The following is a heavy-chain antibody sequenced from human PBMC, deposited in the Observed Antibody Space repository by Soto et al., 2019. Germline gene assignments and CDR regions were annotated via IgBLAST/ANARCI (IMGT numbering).Heavy chain of an antibody. J-gene: IGHJ6*02. V-gene: IGHV4-39*01. CDR3: SRHWSIAARSSLYYYGMDV. CDR2: IYYSGST. D-gene: IGHD6-6*01. Sequence: SETLSLTCTVSGGSISSSSYYWGWIRQPPGKGLEWIGSIYYSGSTYYNPSLKSRVTISVDTSKNQFSLKLSSVTAADTAVYYCSRHWSIAARSSLYYYGMDVWGQGTTVTSP. CDR1: GGSISSSSYY.